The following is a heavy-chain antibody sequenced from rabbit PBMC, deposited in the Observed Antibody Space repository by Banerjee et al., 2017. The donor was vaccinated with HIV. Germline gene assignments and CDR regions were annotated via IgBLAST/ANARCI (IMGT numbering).Heavy chain of an antibody. J-gene: IGHJ4*01. CDR2: IDSGSSGST. Sequence: QQQLEESGGGLVKPGGSLTLTCTASGFSFSSGYYMCWVRQAPGKGPEWIGCIDSGSSGSTWYASWAKGRFTISKTSSTTVTLQMTSLTAADTATYFCARGGDWAFKLWGPGTLVTVS. D-gene: IGHD4-1*01. CDR1: GFSFSSGYY. V-gene: IGHV1S45*01. CDR3: ARGGDWAFKL.